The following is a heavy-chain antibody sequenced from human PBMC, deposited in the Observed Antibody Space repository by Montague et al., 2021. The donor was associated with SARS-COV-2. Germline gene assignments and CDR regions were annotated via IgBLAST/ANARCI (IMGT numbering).Heavy chain of an antibody. Sequence: SLRLSCAASGFTFSDYYMSWFRQAPGKVLEWLSYISSGGTTIFYADSVKGRLTISRDNAENSLYLQVNSLRGEDTAVYYCAKVSSNWSDAFDVWGQGTMVTVSS. CDR3: AKVSSNWSDAFDV. J-gene: IGHJ3*01. CDR1: GFTFSDYY. CDR2: ISSGGTTI. D-gene: IGHD6-13*01. V-gene: IGHV3-11*01.